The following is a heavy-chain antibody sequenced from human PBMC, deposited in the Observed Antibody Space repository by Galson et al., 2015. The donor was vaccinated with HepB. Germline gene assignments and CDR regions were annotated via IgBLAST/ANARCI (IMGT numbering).Heavy chain of an antibody. CDR1: GFTFSSYW. CDR3: ARGSGGYSNWYFDL. V-gene: IGHV3-74*01. CDR2: INSDGSIT. D-gene: IGHD3-22*01. J-gene: IGHJ2*01. Sequence: SLRLSCAASGFTFSSYWMYWARQAPGEGLVWVSRINSDGSITAYAGSVRGRLTVSRDSAKNTLYMQLNSLRAEDTAVYYCARGSGGYSNWYFDLWGRGTLVTVSS.